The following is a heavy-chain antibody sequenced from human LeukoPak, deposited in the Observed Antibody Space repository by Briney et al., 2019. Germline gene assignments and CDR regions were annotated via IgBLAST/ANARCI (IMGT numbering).Heavy chain of an antibody. D-gene: IGHD1-20*01. V-gene: IGHV4-4*07. CDR1: GGSISSYY. CDR3: ARESITGTTGAFDI. Sequence: PSETLSLTCTVSGGSISSYYWGWIRQPAGKGLEWIGRIYSSGTTNYNPSLRSRVTMSVDTSKNQFSLKLSSVTAADTGVYYCARESITGTTGAFDIWGQGTMVTVSS. J-gene: IGHJ3*02. CDR2: IYSSGTT.